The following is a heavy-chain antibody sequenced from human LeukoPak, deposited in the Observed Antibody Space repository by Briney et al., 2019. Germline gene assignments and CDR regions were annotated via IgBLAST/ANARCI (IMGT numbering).Heavy chain of an antibody. V-gene: IGHV3-23*01. CDR2: ISGSGGST. CDR1: GFTVSSDA. J-gene: IGHJ4*02. CDR3: AKVLYYYDSSAYGGGFDY. D-gene: IGHD3-22*01. Sequence: GGSLRLSCAASGFTVSSDAMSWVRQAPGKGLEWVSAISGSGGSTYYADSVKGRCDISRDKSKNTLYLQMNSLRAEDTAVYYCAKVLYYYDSSAYGGGFDYWGQGTLVTVSS.